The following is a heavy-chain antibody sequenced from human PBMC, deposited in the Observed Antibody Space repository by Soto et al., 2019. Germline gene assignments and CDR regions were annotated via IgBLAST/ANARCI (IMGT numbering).Heavy chain of an antibody. V-gene: IGHV3-7*03. CDR2: IKQDGSEK. J-gene: IGHJ4*02. D-gene: IGHD3-3*01. CDR3: ATDSYYDFWSGYYSIRADNFRY. Sequence: EVQLVESGGGLVQPGGSLRLSCAASGFAFSSYWMSWVRQAPGKGLEWVANIKQDGSEKYYVDSVKGRFTISRDNAKNSLYLQMNSLRAEDTAVYYCATDSYYDFWSGYYSIRADNFRYWGQGTLVTVSS. CDR1: GFAFSSYW.